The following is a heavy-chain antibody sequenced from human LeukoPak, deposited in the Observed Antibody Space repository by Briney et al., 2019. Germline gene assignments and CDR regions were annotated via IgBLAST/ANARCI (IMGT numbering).Heavy chain of an antibody. J-gene: IGHJ4*02. CDR1: GFTFSNYW. CDR2: INSDGSST. CDR3: ARDMATVPRTFDY. Sequence: PGGSLRLSCAASGFTFSNYWMHWVRQAPGKGLVWVSRINSDGSSTTYADSVKGRFTISGDNAKNTLYLQMNSLRAEDTAMYYCARDMATVPRTFDYWGQGILVTVSS. V-gene: IGHV3-74*01. D-gene: IGHD5-24*01.